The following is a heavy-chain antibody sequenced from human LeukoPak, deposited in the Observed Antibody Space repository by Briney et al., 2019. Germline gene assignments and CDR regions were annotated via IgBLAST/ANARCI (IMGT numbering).Heavy chain of an antibody. CDR1: GGSFSGYY. V-gene: IGHV4-34*01. D-gene: IGHD3-22*01. CDR2: INHNGST. CDR3: ARSPYYYDSSYPYYFDY. J-gene: IGHJ4*02. Sequence: SETLSLTCAVYGGSFSGYYWSWIRQPPGKGLEWIGEINHNGSTNYNPSLKSRVTISVDTSKNQFSPKLSSVTAADTAVYYCARSPYYYDSSYPYYFDYWGQGTLVTVSS.